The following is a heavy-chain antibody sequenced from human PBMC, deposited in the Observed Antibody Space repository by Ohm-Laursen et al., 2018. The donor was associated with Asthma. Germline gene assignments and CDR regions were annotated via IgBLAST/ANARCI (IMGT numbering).Heavy chain of an antibody. Sequence: ASVKVSCKASGYTFTAYYMHWVRQAPGQGLEWMGRFNPNDGATSFAQKFQGRVTMTWDTSITTAYMELSRLTSDDTAAYYCASGLAGDYGDYVPDFWGQGSLVTVSA. CDR3: ASGLAGDYGDYVPDF. V-gene: IGHV1-2*06. CDR2: FNPNDGAT. D-gene: IGHD4-17*01. J-gene: IGHJ4*02. CDR1: GYTFTAYY.